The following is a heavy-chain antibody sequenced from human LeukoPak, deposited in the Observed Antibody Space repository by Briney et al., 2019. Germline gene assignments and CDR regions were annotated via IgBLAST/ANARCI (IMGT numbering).Heavy chain of an antibody. CDR3: ANNVDYYDSSGYLDY. CDR2: IRYDGSNK. Sequence: PGGSLRLSCAASGFTFSSYSMNWVRQAPGKGLEWVAFIRYDGSNKYYADSVKGRFTISRDNSKNTLYLQMNSLRAEDTAVYYCANNVDYYDSSGYLDYWGQGTLVTVSS. D-gene: IGHD3-22*01. CDR1: GFTFSSYS. J-gene: IGHJ4*02. V-gene: IGHV3-30*02.